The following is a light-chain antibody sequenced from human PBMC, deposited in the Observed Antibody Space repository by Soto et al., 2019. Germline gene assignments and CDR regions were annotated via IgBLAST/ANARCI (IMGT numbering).Light chain of an antibody. CDR1: QSIGSN. V-gene: IGKV3-15*01. CDR3: LQYENWPQT. CDR2: RAS. J-gene: IGKJ4*01. Sequence: EIVMTQSPATLSVSPGERATLSCRASQSIGSNLAWYQQKLGQAPSLLFYRASTRATGIPARFSGSGSGTECTLSISSLQSEEFALYYCLQYENWPQTFSGGTKVEI.